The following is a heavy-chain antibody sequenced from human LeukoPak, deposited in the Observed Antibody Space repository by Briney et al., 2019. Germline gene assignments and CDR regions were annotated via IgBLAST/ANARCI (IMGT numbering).Heavy chain of an antibody. CDR1: GFTFSSYD. Sequence: PGGSLRLSCAASGFTFSSYDMHWVRQATGKGLEWVSAIGTAGDTYYPGSVKGRFTISRENAKNSLYLQMNSLRAEDTAVYYCARDFEKGVTTGPVGYFDLWGRGTLVTVSS. V-gene: IGHV3-13*01. CDR2: IGTAGDT. D-gene: IGHD4-17*01. J-gene: IGHJ2*01. CDR3: ARDFEKGVTTGPVGYFDL.